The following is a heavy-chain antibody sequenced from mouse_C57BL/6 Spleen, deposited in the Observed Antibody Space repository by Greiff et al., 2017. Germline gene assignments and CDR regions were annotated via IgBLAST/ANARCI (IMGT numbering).Heavy chain of an antibody. Sequence: LQESGAELVKPGASVKISCKASGYAFSSYWMNWVKQRPGKGLEWIGQIYPGDGDTNYNGKFKGKATLTADKSSSTAYMQLSSLTSEDSAVYFCASDYYGSGFAYWGQGTLVTVSA. V-gene: IGHV1-80*01. D-gene: IGHD1-1*01. CDR1: GYAFSSYW. CDR3: ASDYYGSGFAY. J-gene: IGHJ3*01. CDR2: IYPGDGDT.